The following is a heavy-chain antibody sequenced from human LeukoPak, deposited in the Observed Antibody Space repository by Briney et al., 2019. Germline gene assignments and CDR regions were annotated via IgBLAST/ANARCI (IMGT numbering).Heavy chain of an antibody. Sequence: GGSLRLSCAASGFTFSSYTMSWVRQAPGKGLEWVSAISHTSEYTYHADSVKGRFTISRDNSKNTLYLQMNSLRAEDTAVYYCAKGEPGTTSPLDYWGQGTLVTVSS. CDR3: AKGEPGTTSPLDY. V-gene: IGHV3-23*01. D-gene: IGHD1-7*01. CDR2: ISHTSEYT. CDR1: GFTFSSYT. J-gene: IGHJ4*02.